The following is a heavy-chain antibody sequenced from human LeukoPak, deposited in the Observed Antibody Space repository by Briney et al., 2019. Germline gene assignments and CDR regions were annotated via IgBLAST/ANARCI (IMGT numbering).Heavy chain of an antibody. CDR1: GFTFSSYW. V-gene: IGHV3-74*01. D-gene: IGHD3-3*01. J-gene: IGHJ4*02. CDR2: INSDGSST. CDR3: ATMHTYDFWSGYSNFDY. Sequence: PGGSLRLSCAASGFTFSSYWMHWVRQAPGKRLVWVSRINSDGSSTSYADSVKGRFTISRDNAKNTLYLQMNSLRAEDTAVYYCATMHTYDFWSGYSNFDYWGQGTLVTVSS.